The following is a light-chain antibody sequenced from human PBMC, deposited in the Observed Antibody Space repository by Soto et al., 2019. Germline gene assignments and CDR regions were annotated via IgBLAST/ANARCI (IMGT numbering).Light chain of an antibody. CDR2: DAS. CDR3: HQDDNLPLT. V-gene: IGKV1-33*01. Sequence: DIQMTQSPSSLSASVGDRVTITCQASQDISNYLNWYQQKPGKAPKLLIYDASNLETGVPSRFTGSGSRTDFTFTISSLQPEDIATYYCHQDDNLPLTFGGGTKVEIK. J-gene: IGKJ4*01. CDR1: QDISNY.